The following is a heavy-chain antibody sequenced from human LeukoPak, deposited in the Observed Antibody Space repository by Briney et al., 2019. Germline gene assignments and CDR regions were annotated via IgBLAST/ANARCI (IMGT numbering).Heavy chain of an antibody. V-gene: IGHV3-9*01. D-gene: IGHD6-19*01. CDR1: GFTFSSYA. Sequence: GGSLRLSCAASGFTFSSYAMSWVRQAPGKGLEWVSGISWNSGSIGYADSVKGRFTISRDNAKNSLYLQMNSLRAEDTALYYCAKFSSGWYNYWGQGTLVTVSS. CDR2: ISWNSGSI. J-gene: IGHJ4*02. CDR3: AKFSSGWYNY.